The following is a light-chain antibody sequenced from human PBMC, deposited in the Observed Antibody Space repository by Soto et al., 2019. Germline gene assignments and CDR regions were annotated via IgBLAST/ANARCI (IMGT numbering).Light chain of an antibody. CDR2: KAS. CDR1: QSISSW. V-gene: IGKV1-5*03. J-gene: IGKJ4*01. CDR3: QQYNSYSPALT. Sequence: DLQMTQSPSTLSASVGDRVTITCRASQSISSWLAWYQQKPGKAPKLLIYKASSLESGVPSRFSGSGPGTEFTLTISSLQPDDFATYYCQQYNSYSPALTFGGGTKVEIK.